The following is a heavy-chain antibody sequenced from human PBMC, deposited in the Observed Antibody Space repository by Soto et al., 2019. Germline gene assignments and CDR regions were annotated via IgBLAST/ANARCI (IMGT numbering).Heavy chain of an antibody. Sequence: GGSLRLSCAASGFTFSSYAMSWVRQAPGKGLEWASAISGSGGSTYYADSVKGRFTISRDNSKNTLYLQMNSLRAEDTAVYYCAKFRVVPPSGFDYWGQGTLVTVSS. V-gene: IGHV3-23*01. CDR2: ISGSGGST. J-gene: IGHJ4*02. D-gene: IGHD3-10*01. CDR3: AKFRVVPPSGFDY. CDR1: GFTFSSYA.